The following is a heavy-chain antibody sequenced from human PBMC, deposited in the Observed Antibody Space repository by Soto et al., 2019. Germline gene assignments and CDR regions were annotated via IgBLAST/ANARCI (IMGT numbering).Heavy chain of an antibody. Sequence: EMQLLASGGGLVQPGGSLRLSCAASGVTFSSFAMSWVRQAPGTGLDWVSAISGSGGSTYSADSVKGRFTISRDNSTNTLYLQMISLRAEDTAVYYCARGCSAGKVSPPDFWGQVALFTVSS. D-gene: IGHD6-13*01. CDR3: ARGCSAGKVSPPDF. CDR2: ISGSGGST. V-gene: IGHV3-23*01. CDR1: GVTFSSFA. J-gene: IGHJ4*02.